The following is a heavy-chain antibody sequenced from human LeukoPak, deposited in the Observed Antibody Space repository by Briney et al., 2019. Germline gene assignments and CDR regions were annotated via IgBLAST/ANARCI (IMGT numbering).Heavy chain of an antibody. V-gene: IGHV3-30*02. D-gene: IGHD2-15*01. CDR1: GFTFSSYG. Sequence: PGGSLRLSCVTSGFTFSSYGMHWVRQAPGQGLQWVAFVGSGGSNKYYADSVKGRFTISRDNSKNTLYLQMNSLRAEDTAVYYCASDGISEIPGWGQGTLVTVSS. CDR3: ASDGISEIPG. J-gene: IGHJ4*02. CDR2: VGSGGSNK.